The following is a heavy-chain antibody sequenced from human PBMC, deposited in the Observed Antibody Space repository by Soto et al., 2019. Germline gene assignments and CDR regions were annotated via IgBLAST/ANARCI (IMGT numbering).Heavy chain of an antibody. D-gene: IGHD1-20*01. CDR2: IYYSGST. J-gene: IGHJ6*02. CDR3: ARAVLRYYYGMDV. Sequence: QVQLQESGPGLVKPSQTLSLTCTVSGDSISSGDYYWSWIRQPPGKGLEWIGYIYYSGSTHYNPSLKSRVTISLDTSKNQFSLKLSSATAADTAVYYCARAVLRYYYGMDVWGQGTTVTVSS. V-gene: IGHV4-30-4*01. CDR1: GDSISSGDYY.